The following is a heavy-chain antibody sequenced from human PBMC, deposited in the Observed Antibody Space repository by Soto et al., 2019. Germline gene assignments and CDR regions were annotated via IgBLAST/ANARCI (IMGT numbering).Heavy chain of an antibody. CDR1: GGSISSGGYY. J-gene: IGHJ5*02. D-gene: IGHD3-16*01. V-gene: IGHV4-31*03. CDR3: ARGSFGPNWFDP. Sequence: PSETLSLTCTVSGGSISSGGYYWSWVRQHPGKGLEWIGYIYYSGSTYYNPSLKSRVTISVDTSKNQFSLKLSSVTAADTAVYYCARGSFGPNWFDPRGQGTLVTVSS. CDR2: IYYSGST.